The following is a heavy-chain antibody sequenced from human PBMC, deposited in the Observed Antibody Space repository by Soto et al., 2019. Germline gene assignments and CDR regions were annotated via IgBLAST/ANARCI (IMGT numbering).Heavy chain of an antibody. CDR1: GFAFSSYA. V-gene: IGHV3-64*04. D-gene: IGHD1-26*01. CDR2: ISPQGGST. J-gene: IGHJ4*02. CDR3: TTDIVTPGY. Sequence: GGSLRLSCSASGFAFSSYAMHWVRQTPGKGLEYVSAISPQGGSTYYADSVKGRFTISRDDSKNTLYLQMNSLKTEDTAVYYCTTDIVTPGYWGQGTLVTVSS.